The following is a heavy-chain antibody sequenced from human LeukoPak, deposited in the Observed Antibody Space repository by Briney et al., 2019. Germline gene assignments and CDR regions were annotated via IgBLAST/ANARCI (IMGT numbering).Heavy chain of an antibody. D-gene: IGHD4-17*01. CDR3: ARSTLT. Sequence: SEALSLTCTVSGGSISSCGYYWSWIRQHPGKGLEWIGYIYYSGSTSYNPSLKSRVTISVDTSKNQFSLRLNSVTAADTAVYHCARSTLTWGQGTLVTVSS. V-gene: IGHV4-31*03. CDR2: IYYSGST. J-gene: IGHJ5*02. CDR1: GGSISSCGYY.